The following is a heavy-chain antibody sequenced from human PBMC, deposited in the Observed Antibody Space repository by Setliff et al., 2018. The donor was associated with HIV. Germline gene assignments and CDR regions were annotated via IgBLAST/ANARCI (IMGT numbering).Heavy chain of an antibody. V-gene: IGHV4-59*11. D-gene: IGHD4-17*01. CDR2: IHHSGGT. Sequence: SETLSLTCTVSYGSISGHYWTWIRQPPGKGLEWIGYIHHSGGTQYNPSLMSRLTMSVDSSKNQFSLSLSSVTAADTAVYYCAGERGYGDYHEYWGQGAPVTVSS. CDR1: YGSISGHY. J-gene: IGHJ4*02. CDR3: AGERGYGDYHEY.